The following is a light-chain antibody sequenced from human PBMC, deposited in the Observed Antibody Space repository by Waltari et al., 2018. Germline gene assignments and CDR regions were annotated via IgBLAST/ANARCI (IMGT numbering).Light chain of an antibody. J-gene: IGLJ2*01. V-gene: IGLV2-14*01. CDR1: SSAVGRYNY. CDR2: DVT. CDR3: SSYTTSSTVV. Sequence: QSALTQPASVSGSPGQSITISCTGTSSAVGRYNYVSWYRQHPGDAPKLMIYDVTNRPSGVSNRFSGSKSGNTASLTISGLQAEDEADYYCSSYTTSSTVVFGGGTKLTVL.